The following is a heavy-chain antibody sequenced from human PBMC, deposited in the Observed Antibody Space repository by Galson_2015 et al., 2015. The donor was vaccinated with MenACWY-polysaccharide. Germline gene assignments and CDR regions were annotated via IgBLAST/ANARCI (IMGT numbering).Heavy chain of an antibody. Sequence: SLRLSCAGSGLTFSSYGMGWVRQAPGKGLEWVSGLSPTTGNTYYADSVRGRFTISRDNSKNTLYLQMDSLRAEDTAVYSCARGHYGMDVWGQGTTVTVSS. CDR2: LSPTTGNT. J-gene: IGHJ6*02. CDR1: GLTFSSYG. V-gene: IGHV3-23*01. CDR3: ARGHYGMDV.